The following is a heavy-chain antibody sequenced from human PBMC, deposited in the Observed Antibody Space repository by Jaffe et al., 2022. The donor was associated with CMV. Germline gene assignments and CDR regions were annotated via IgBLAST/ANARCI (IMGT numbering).Heavy chain of an antibody. D-gene: IGHD2-15*01. CDR1: GGTFSSYA. V-gene: IGHV1-69*09. CDR3: ARRGQIPYCSGGSCSAGWFDP. CDR2: IIPILGIA. J-gene: IGHJ5*02. Sequence: QVQLVQSGAEVKKPGSSVKVSCKASGGTFSSYAISWVRQAPGQGLEWMGRIIPILGIANYAQKFQGRVTITADKSTSTAYMELSSLRSEDTAVYYCARRGQIPYCSGGSCSAGWFDPWGQGTLVTVSS.